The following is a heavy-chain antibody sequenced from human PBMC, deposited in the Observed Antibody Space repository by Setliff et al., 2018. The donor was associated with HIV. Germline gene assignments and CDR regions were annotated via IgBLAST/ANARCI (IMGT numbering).Heavy chain of an antibody. V-gene: IGHV3-7*05. D-gene: IGHD3-22*01. J-gene: IGHJ4*02. CDR3: AKDLVYYDSSGDLDY. Sequence: PGGSLRLSCAASGFLFHTYWMSWVRQAPGKGLEWVANIKEDGSEKYYVDSVKGRFTISRDNAENSLYLQMNSLRAEDTAVYYCAKDLVYYDSSGDLDYWGQGTLVTVSS. CDR1: GFLFHTYW. CDR2: IKEDGSEK.